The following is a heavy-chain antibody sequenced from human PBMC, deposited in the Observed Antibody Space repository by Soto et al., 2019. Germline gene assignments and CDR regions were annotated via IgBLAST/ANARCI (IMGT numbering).Heavy chain of an antibody. Sequence: SETLSLTCAVSGYSISSGYYWGWIRQPPGKGLEWIGSIYHSGSTYYNPSLKSRVTISVDTSKNQFSLKLSSVTAADTAVYYCARHQTGNTCSGEYLNCFDTWGQGTLVTVSS. D-gene: IGHD3-10*01. J-gene: IGHJ5*02. CDR2: IYHSGST. V-gene: IGHV4-38-2*01. CDR1: GYSISSGYY. CDR3: ARHQTGNTCSGEYLNCFDT.